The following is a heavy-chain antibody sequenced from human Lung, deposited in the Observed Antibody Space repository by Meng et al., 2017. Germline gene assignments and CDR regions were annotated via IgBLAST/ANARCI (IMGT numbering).Heavy chain of an antibody. J-gene: IGHJ4*02. Sequence: VPLVESGAEVRSPGASVKLSCKPSRSHFPHYWLHWVRRAPGQGLEWLGHINPNSGDTLYAQKFQGRVSMTGDTSISTAYVELSSLRSDDTAVYYCVRDENISLGKLFGDYWGQGTMVTVSS. CDR3: VRDENISLGKLFGDY. D-gene: IGHD2-21*01. CDR1: RSHFPHYW. CDR2: INPNSGDT. V-gene: IGHV1-2*06.